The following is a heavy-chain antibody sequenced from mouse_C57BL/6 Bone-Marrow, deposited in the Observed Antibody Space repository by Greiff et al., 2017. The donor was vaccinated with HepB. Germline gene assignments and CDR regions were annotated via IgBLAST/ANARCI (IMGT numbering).Heavy chain of an antibody. J-gene: IGHJ4*01. CDR1: EYEFPSHD. CDR3: AYDYDGGYAMDY. Sequence: EVNVVESGGGLVQPGESLKLSCESNEYEFPSHDMSWVRKTPEKRLELVAAINSDGGSTYYPDTMERRFIISRDNTKKTLYLQMSSLRSEDTALYYCAYDYDGGYAMDYWGQGTSVTVSS. CDR2: INSDGGST. D-gene: IGHD2-4*01. V-gene: IGHV5-2*01.